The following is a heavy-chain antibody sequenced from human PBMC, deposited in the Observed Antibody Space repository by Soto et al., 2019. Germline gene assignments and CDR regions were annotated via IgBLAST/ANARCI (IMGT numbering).Heavy chain of an antibody. CDR3: AREELGYCSGGSCYFSDWFDP. Sequence: VSCKASGYTFTGYYMHWVRQAPGQGLEWMGWINPNSGGTNYAQKFQGRVTMTRDTSISTAYMELSRLRSDDTAVYYCAREELGYCSGGSCYFSDWFDPWGQGTLVTVSS. V-gene: IGHV1-2*02. CDR2: INPNSGGT. J-gene: IGHJ5*02. D-gene: IGHD2-15*01. CDR1: GYTFTGYY.